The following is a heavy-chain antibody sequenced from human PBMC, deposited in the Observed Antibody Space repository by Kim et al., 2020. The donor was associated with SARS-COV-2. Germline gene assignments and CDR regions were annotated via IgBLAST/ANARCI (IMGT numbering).Heavy chain of an antibody. D-gene: IGHD2-21*01. CDR1: GFTFSSYA. Sequence: GGSLRLSCAASGFTFSSYAMSWVRQAPGKGLEWVSAISGSGGSTYYADSVKGRFTISRDNSKNTMYLQMNSLRAEDTAVYYCANPPLGVVKDPWGQGTLVTVSS. CDR2: ISGSGGST. J-gene: IGHJ5*02. CDR3: ANPPLGVVKDP. V-gene: IGHV3-23*01.